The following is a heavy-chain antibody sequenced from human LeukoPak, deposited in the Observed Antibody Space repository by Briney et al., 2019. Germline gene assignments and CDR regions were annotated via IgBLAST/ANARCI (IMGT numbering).Heavy chain of an antibody. V-gene: IGHV3-30*02. Sequence: GGSLRLSCAASGFTFSSYGMHWVRQAPGKGLEWVAFIRYDGSNKYYADSVKGRFTIYRDNSKNTLYLQMNSLRAEDTAVYYCAKDLTYYYDSSGFGYWGQGTLVTVSS. CDR3: AKDLTYYYDSSGFGY. CDR2: IRYDGSNK. D-gene: IGHD3-22*01. CDR1: GFTFSSYG. J-gene: IGHJ4*02.